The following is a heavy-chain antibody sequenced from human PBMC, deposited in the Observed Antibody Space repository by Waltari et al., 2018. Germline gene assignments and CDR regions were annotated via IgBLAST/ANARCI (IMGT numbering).Heavy chain of an antibody. CDR3: ASFRGYSYGRGNYFDY. CDR1: GGSISSYD. J-gene: IGHJ4*02. CDR2: IYYSGST. D-gene: IGHD5-18*01. V-gene: IGHV4-59*08. Sequence: QVQLQESGPGLVKPSETLSLTCTVSGGSISSYDWSWIRPAPGKGLEWIGYIYYSGSTNYNPSLKSRVTISVDTSKNQFSLKLSSVTAADTAVYYCASFRGYSYGRGNYFDYWGQGTLVTVSS.